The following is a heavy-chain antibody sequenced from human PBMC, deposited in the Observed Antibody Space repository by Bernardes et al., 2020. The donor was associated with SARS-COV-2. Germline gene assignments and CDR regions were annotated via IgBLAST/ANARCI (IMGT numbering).Heavy chain of an antibody. V-gene: IGHV3-21*01. CDR3: ARIVVVPTAPQKHWRWFDP. D-gene: IGHD2-2*01. CDR2: ISSSSSYI. J-gene: IGHJ5*02. CDR1: GFTFSSYS. Sequence: GGSLRLSCAASGFTFSSYSMNWVRQAPGKGLEWVSSISSSSSYIYYADSVKGRFTISRDNAKNSLYLQMNSLRAEDTAVYYCARIVVVPTAPQKHWRWFDPWGQGTLVTVSS.